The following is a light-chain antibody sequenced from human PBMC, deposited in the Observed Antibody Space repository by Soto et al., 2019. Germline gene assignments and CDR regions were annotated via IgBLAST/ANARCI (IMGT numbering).Light chain of an antibody. CDR2: DAS. CDR3: QQYDNLPLT. CDR1: QDISNY. J-gene: IGKJ4*01. Sequence: DIQMTQSPSSLSASVGDRVTITCQASQDISNYLNLYQQKPGKAPKLLIYDASNLETGVPTRFSGSESETEFTFTIISLQPEDIATFFCQQYDNLPLTFGVGTKVEIK. V-gene: IGKV1-33*01.